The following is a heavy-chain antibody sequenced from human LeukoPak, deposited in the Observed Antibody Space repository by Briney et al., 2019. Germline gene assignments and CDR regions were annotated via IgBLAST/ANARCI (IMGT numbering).Heavy chain of an antibody. CDR2: MYPKSGVT. D-gene: IGHD3-22*01. V-gene: IGHV1-2*02. CDR3: ARDLYPVKDAQWLPNPFDI. J-gene: IGHJ3*02. CDR1: GYTFTDYW. Sequence: ASVKVSCKASGYTFTDYWLHWVRQAPGQGLEDMGCMYPKSGVTGYVQKFQCRVALTSDTSISTAYMELSSLRSEDTAVYYCARDLYPVKDAQWLPNPFDIWGQGTMVTVSS.